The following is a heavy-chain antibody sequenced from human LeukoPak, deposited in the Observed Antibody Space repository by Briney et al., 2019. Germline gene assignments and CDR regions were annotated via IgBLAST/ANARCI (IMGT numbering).Heavy chain of an antibody. Sequence: GGSLRLSCAASGFTFSSYWMHWVRQAPGKGLVWVSRIKSVGGETTYADSVKGRFTLSRDNTKNTLYLQMNSLRAEDTAVYYCASGRDWYLDLWGGGTQVTVSA. V-gene: IGHV3-74*01. CDR1: GFTFSSYW. CDR3: ASGRDWYLDL. J-gene: IGHJ2*01. CDR2: IKSVGGET.